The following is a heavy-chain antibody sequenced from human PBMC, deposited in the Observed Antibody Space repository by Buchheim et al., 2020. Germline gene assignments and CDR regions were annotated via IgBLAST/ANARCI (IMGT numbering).Heavy chain of an antibody. J-gene: IGHJ4*02. Sequence: QLQLQESGPGLVKPSETLSLTCTVSGGSISSSNHYWGWIRQPPGKRLEWIGCIYLSGRPYSNPSLKSRVTISVNTPKNQFSLELSSVTAADTSVYYCARLSGSLIEYWGQGTL. D-gene: IGHD3-10*01. V-gene: IGHV4-39*01. CDR3: ARLSGSLIEY. CDR2: IYLSGRP. CDR1: GGSISSSNHY.